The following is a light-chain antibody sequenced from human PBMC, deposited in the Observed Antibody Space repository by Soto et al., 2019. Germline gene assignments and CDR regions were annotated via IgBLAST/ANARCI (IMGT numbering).Light chain of an antibody. CDR3: SSYAPSDVV. V-gene: IGLV2-8*01. CDR1: PNDVGGSNS. CDR2: DVN. Sequence: QSVLTQPPSASGSPGQSVTISCTGTPNDVGGSNSVSWYQQHPGKAPNLMIYDVNKRPSGVPDRFSGSKSGNTASLTVSGLQAADEAYYFCSSYAPSDVVFGGGTKLTVL. J-gene: IGLJ2*01.